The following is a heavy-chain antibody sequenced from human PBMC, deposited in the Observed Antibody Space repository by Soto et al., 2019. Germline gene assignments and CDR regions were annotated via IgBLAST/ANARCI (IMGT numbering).Heavy chain of an antibody. CDR2: IYASGNT. V-gene: IGHV4-4*07. CDR1: GASISNYY. D-gene: IGHD6-13*01. CDR3: ARESRSATGTVEN. J-gene: IGHJ4*02. Sequence: QVQMQESGPGLVKPSETLSLTCTVSGASISNYYWSWIRQPAGKGLEWIGRIYASGNTNYNPSLKSRVTMSVDTSKNQFSLNLNSVTAADTAVYYCARESRSATGTVENWGQGTLVTVSS.